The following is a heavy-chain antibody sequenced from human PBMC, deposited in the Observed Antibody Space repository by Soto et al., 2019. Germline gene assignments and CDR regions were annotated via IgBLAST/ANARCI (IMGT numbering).Heavy chain of an antibody. CDR2: INPNSGGT. V-gene: IGHV1-2*04. Sequence: ASVKVSCKASGYTFTGYYMHWVRQAPGQGLEWMGWINPNSGGTNYAQKFQGWVTRTRDTSISTAYMELSRLRSDDTAVYYCARASKLTGDDAFDIWGQGTMVTVSS. D-gene: IGHD7-27*01. J-gene: IGHJ3*02. CDR3: ARASKLTGDDAFDI. CDR1: GYTFTGYY.